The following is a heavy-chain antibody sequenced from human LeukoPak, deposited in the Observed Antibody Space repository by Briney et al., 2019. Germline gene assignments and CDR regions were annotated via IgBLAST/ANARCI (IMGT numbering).Heavy chain of an antibody. CDR2: INHSGST. J-gene: IGHJ6*02. D-gene: IGHD2/OR15-2a*01. CDR1: VGSFSGYY. V-gene: IGHV4-34*01. Sequence: PSETLSLTCAVYVGSFSGYYWSWISQTPGKGLEWIGEINHSGSTYYNPSLESRVTISVAPSKNQFSLNLNSVTAADTAVYYCARGVTSALSYYYGMDVWGQGTTVTVSS. CDR3: ARGVTSALSYYYGMDV.